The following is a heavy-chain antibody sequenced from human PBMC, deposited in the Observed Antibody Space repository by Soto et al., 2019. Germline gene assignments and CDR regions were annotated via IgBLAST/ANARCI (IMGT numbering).Heavy chain of an antibody. CDR2: INHSGST. D-gene: IGHD3-16*01. CDR1: GGSFSGYY. Sequence: SETLSLTCAVYGGSFSGYYWSWIRQPPGKGLEWIGEINHSGSTNYNPSLKSRVTISVDTSKNQFSLKLSSVTAADTAVYYCAREHLGFAKIWGFDYWGQGNLVTVSS. CDR3: AREHLGFAKIWGFDY. V-gene: IGHV4-34*01. J-gene: IGHJ4*02.